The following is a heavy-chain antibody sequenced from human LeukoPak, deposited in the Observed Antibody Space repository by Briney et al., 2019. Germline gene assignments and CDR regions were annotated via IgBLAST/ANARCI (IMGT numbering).Heavy chain of an antibody. CDR2: INPNSGGT. J-gene: IGHJ4*02. V-gene: IGHV1-2*02. D-gene: IGHD3-22*01. CDR3: ARDPEVRPPQLWFLDYYDSSGYFDY. Sequence: ASVKVSCKASGYTFTGYYMHWVRQAPGQGLEWMGWINPNSGGTNYAQKFQGRVTMTRDTSISTAYMELSRLRSDDTAVYYCARDPEVRPPQLWFLDYYDSSGYFDYWGQGTLVTVSS. CDR1: GYTFTGYY.